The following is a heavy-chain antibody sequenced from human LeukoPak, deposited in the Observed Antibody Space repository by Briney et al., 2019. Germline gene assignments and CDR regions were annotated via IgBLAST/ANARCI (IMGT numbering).Heavy chain of an antibody. V-gene: IGHV7-4-1*02. Sequence: ASVKVSCKASGYTFTSYAMNWVRQAPGQGLEWMGWINTNTGNPTYAQGFTGRFVFSLDTSVSTAYPQISSLKAEDTAVYYCARERIQLWCYYYYYGMDVWGQGTTVTVSS. CDR1: GYTFTSYA. CDR2: INTNTGNP. J-gene: IGHJ6*02. CDR3: ARERIQLWCYYYYYGMDV. D-gene: IGHD5-18*01.